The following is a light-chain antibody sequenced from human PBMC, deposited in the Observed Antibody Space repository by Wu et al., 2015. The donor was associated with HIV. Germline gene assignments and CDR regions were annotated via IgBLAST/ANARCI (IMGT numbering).Light chain of an antibody. CDR3: QKYNTAPWT. V-gene: IGKV1-6*01. CDR1: QAIRND. CDR2: GVS. Sequence: AIQMTQSPSSLSASVGDRVTITCRASQAIRNDVAWYQQKPGKAPKILIYGVSSLQSGVPSRFSGSGSGTDFTLTISSLQPEDFATYYCQKYNTAPWTFGQGTKVEMK. J-gene: IGKJ1*01.